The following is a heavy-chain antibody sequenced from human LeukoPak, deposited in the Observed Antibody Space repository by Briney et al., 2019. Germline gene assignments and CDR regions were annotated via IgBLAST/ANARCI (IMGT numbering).Heavy chain of an antibody. V-gene: IGHV3-11*03. CDR1: GFTFSDHY. J-gene: IGHJ4*02. CDR2: ITSSSSYT. D-gene: IGHD6-19*01. CDR3: SRGGSGWYIPAY. Sequence: GGSLRLSCAASGFTFSDHYMSWIRQAPGRGLEWVSYITSSSSYTNYADSVKGRFTISRDNAKNSLYLQMNSLRAEDTAVYYCSRGGSGWYIPAYWGQGTLVTVSS.